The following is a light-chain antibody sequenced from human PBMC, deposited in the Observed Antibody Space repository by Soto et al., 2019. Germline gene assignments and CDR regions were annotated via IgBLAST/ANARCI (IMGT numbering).Light chain of an antibody. J-gene: IGLJ1*01. CDR3: SSYTSSSTYV. V-gene: IGLV2-14*01. CDR2: DVS. Sequence: QSALTQPASVSGSPGQSITISCTGTSSDVGGYNYVSWYQQHPGKAPKLMIYDVSNRSSGVSNRFSGSKSGNTASLTISGLQAADEADYYCSSYTSSSTYVFGTGTKLTVL. CDR1: SSDVGGYNY.